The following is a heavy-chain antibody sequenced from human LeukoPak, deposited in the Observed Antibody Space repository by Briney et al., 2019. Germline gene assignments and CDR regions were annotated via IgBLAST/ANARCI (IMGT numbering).Heavy chain of an antibody. Sequence: GGSLRLSCAASGFTFSSYAMSWVRQAPGKGLEWVSAISGSGGSTYYADSVKGRFTISRDNAKNSLYLQMNSLRAEDTAVYYCASSVIGVAGRLLRGYYYYYGMDVWGQGTTVTVSS. V-gene: IGHV3-23*01. CDR1: GFTFSSYA. D-gene: IGHD3-3*02. CDR2: ISGSGGST. CDR3: ASSVIGVAGRLLRGYYYYYGMDV. J-gene: IGHJ6*02.